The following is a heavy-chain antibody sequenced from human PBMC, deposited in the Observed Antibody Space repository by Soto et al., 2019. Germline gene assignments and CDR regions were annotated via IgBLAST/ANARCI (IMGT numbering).Heavy chain of an antibody. D-gene: IGHD3-22*01. CDR2: IYYSGST. Sequence: QVQLQESGPGLVKPSQTLSLTCTVSGGSISSGGYYWSWIRQHPGKGLEWIGYIYYSGSTYYNPSLKSQVTKSVDTSKNHFSLKLSSVTAADTAVYYCARASSEVNDAFDIWGQGTMVTVSS. CDR1: GGSISSGGYY. V-gene: IGHV4-31*01. CDR3: ARASSEVNDAFDI. J-gene: IGHJ3*02.